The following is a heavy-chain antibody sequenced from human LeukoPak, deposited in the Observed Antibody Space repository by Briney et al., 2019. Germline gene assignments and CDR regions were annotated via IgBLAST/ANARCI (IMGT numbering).Heavy chain of an antibody. J-gene: IGHJ6*03. CDR3: ARVGSGNYYYYYMDV. Sequence: SETLSLTCTVSGGSISSYYRSWIRQPPGKGLEWIGYIYYSGSTNYNPSLKSRVTISVDTSKNQFSLKLSSVTAADTAVYYCARVGSGNYYYYYMDVWGKGTTVTVSS. CDR1: GGSISSYY. CDR2: IYYSGST. V-gene: IGHV4-59*01. D-gene: IGHD3-3*01.